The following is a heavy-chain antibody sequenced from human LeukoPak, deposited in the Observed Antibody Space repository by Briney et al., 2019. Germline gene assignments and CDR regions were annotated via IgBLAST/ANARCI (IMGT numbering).Heavy chain of an antibody. J-gene: IGHJ4*02. V-gene: IGHV3-23*01. CDR1: GFTFSSYA. Sequence: GGSLRLSCAASGFTFSSYAMSWVRQAPGKGLEWVSTISGSGGSTYYADSVKGRFTISRDNSKDTVYLQVNSLRAEDTAVYYCAKDSRSLPYCFDFWGQGTLVTVSS. CDR2: ISGSGGST. CDR3: AKDSRSLPYCFDF.